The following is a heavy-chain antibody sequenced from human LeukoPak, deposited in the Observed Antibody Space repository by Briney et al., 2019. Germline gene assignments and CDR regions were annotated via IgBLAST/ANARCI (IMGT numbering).Heavy chain of an antibody. CDR1: GYTFTGYY. CDR3: ARDKGVGATNFDY. V-gene: IGHV1-2*02. Sequence: ASVKVSCKASGYTFTGYYTHWVRQAPGQGLEWMGWINPNSGGTNYAQKFQGRVTMTRDTSISTAYMELSRLRSDDTAVYYCARDKGVGATNFDYWGQGTLVTVSS. CDR2: INPNSGGT. J-gene: IGHJ4*02. D-gene: IGHD1-26*01.